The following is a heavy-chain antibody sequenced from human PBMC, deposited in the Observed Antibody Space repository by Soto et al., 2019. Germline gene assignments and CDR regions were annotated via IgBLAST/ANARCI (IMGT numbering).Heavy chain of an antibody. CDR3: ARSSGSASWFDP. CDR1: GYTFTSYG. D-gene: IGHD6-6*01. V-gene: IGHV1-18*01. Sequence: QVQLVQSGAEVKKPGASVKVSCKASGYTFTSYGISWVRQAPGQGLEWMGWISAYNGNTNYAQKLQGRVTMTTDTSKSKAYMGLRSLRSDDTAVYYCARSSGSASWFDPWGQGTLVTVSS. J-gene: IGHJ5*02. CDR2: ISAYNGNT.